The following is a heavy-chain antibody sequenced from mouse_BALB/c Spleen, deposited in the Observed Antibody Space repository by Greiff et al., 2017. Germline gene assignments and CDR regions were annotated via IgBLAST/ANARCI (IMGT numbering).Heavy chain of an antibody. CDR1: GYTFTDYV. J-gene: IGHJ3*01. CDR3: ARLRDGYSPFAY. CDR2: IYPGSGST. Sequence: QVQLQQSGPELVKPGASVKMSCKASGYTFTDYVISWVKQRTGQGLEWIGEIYPGSGSTYYNEKFKGKATLTADKSSNTAYIQLSSLTSEDSAVYFCARLRDGYSPFAYWGQGTLVTVSA. D-gene: IGHD2-3*01. V-gene: IGHV1-77*01.